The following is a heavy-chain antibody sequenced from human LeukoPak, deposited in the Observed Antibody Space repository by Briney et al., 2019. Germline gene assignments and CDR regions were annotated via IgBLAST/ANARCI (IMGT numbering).Heavy chain of an antibody. V-gene: IGHV3-7*01. CDR2: IKQDGSEK. J-gene: IGHJ6*02. Sequence: GGSLRLSCAASGFTFSSYWMSWVRQAPGKGLEWVANIKQDGSEKCYVDSVKGRFTISRDNAKNSLYLQMNSLRAEDTAVYYCARDRWELLSNSYHYCGLDVWGQGTTVTVSS. CDR1: GFTFSSYW. CDR3: ARDRWELLSNSYHYCGLDV. D-gene: IGHD2-15*01.